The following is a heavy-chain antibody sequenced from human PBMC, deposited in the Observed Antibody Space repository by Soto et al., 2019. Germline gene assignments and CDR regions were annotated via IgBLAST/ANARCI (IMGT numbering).Heavy chain of an antibody. J-gene: IGHJ4*02. V-gene: IGHV4-61*08. CDR2: IYYSGST. CDR1: GGSISSGGYY. Sequence: SETLSLTCTVSGGSISSGGYYWSWIRQHPGKGLEWIGYIYYSGSTNYNPSLKSRVTISVDTSKKQFSLKLSSVTAADTAVYYCARDVGVVAGTFDYWGQGTLVTVSS. D-gene: IGHD6-19*01. CDR3: ARDVGVVAGTFDY.